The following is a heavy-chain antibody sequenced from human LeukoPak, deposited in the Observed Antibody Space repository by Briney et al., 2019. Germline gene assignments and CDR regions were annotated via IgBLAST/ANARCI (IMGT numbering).Heavy chain of an antibody. Sequence: SETLSLTCTVSGGSISSYYWSWIRQPPGKGLEWIAYLFYSGSTDYNPSLESRVTISVDTSKNQFSLKLRSVTAADTAVYYCAREGVGATDDAFDVWGQGTMVTVSS. V-gene: IGHV4-59*01. D-gene: IGHD1-26*01. J-gene: IGHJ3*01. CDR1: GGSISSYY. CDR2: LFYSGST. CDR3: AREGVGATDDAFDV.